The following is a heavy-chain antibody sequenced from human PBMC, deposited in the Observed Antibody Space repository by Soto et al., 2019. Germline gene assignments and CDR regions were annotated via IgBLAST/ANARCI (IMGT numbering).Heavy chain of an antibody. CDR1: GGSISSGDYY. Sequence: QVQLQESGPGLVKPSQTLSLTCTVSGGSISSGDYYWSWIRQPPGKGLEWIGYIYYSGSTYYNPSLKSRVTISVDTSKNQFSLKLSSVTAADTAVYYCARGVAVAGTGNWWFDPWGQGTLVTVSS. CDR3: ARGVAVAGTGNWWFDP. CDR2: IYYSGST. V-gene: IGHV4-30-4*01. J-gene: IGHJ5*02. D-gene: IGHD6-19*01.